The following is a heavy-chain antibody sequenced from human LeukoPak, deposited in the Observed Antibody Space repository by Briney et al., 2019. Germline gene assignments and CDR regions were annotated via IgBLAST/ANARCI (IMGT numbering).Heavy chain of an antibody. CDR3: AKGGLGVGARGQYFGY. J-gene: IGHJ4*02. V-gene: IGHV3-23*01. D-gene: IGHD1-26*01. CDR2: ISGSGGST. Sequence: GGSLRLSCAASGFTFSSYAMSWVRQAPGKGLEWVSAISGSGGSTYYADSVKGRFTISRDNSKNTLYLQMNSLRAEDTAVYYCAKGGLGVGARGQYFGYWGQGTLVTVSS. CDR1: GFTFSSYA.